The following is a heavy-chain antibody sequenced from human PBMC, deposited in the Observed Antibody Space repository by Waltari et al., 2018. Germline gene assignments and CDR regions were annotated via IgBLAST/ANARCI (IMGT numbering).Heavy chain of an antibody. Sequence: QVQLQESGPGLVKPSETLSLTCTVSGGSISNYYWSWIRQSPGKGLEWIGSIYYSGSTNYNPSLKSRVTISVDTSKNQFSLKLSSVTAADTAVYYCARADTTSGNWFDPWGQGTLVTVSS. CDR2: IYYSGST. D-gene: IGHD1-26*01. J-gene: IGHJ5*02. CDR1: GGSISNYY. CDR3: ARADTTSGNWFDP. V-gene: IGHV4-59*12.